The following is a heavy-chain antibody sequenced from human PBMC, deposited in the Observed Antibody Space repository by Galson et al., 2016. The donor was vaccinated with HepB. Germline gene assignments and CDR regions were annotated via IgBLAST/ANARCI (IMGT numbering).Heavy chain of an antibody. CDR2: IAFDGNKV. Sequence: SLRLSCAASGFRFGGYGMHWVRQIPGKGLEWVALIAFDGNKVFYQDSVQGRFTISRDVATSTLFLQMDSLRPEDTATYFCARDRSGTDYGVFEYWGQGTLVSVSS. CDR1: GFRFGGYG. D-gene: IGHD1-26*01. V-gene: IGHV3-30*03. J-gene: IGHJ4*02. CDR3: ARDRSGTDYGVFEY.